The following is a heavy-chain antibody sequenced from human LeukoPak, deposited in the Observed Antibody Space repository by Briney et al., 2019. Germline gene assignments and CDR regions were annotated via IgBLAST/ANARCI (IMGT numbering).Heavy chain of an antibody. Sequence: EASVKVSCKASGYTFTGYYMHWVRQAPGQGLEWMGWINPNSGGTNYAQKFQGRVTMTRDTSISTAYMELSRLRSDDTAVYYCVTYYYGSSGSPRPDYWGQGTLVTVSS. J-gene: IGHJ4*02. CDR1: GYTFTGYY. CDR2: INPNSGGT. V-gene: IGHV1-2*02. CDR3: VTYYYGSSGSPRPDY. D-gene: IGHD3-22*01.